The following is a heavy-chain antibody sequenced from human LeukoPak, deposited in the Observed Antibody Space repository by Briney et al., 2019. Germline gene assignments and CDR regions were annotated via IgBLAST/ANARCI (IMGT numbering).Heavy chain of an antibody. CDR1: GFTFSDYY. CDR3: ARNLGTLATGGVALDI. J-gene: IGHJ3*02. D-gene: IGHD1-14*01. Sequence: GGSLRLSCAASGFTFSDYYMSWICQAPGKGLEWVSVIYTGGSTHYPDSVMGRFTISRDDSKNTVSLQMNSLRAEDTAVYYCARNLGTLATGGVALDIWGQGTMVTVAS. V-gene: IGHV3-66*01. CDR2: IYTGGST.